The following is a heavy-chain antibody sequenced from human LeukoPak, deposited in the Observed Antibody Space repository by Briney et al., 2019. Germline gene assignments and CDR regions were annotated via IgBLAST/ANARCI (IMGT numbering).Heavy chain of an antibody. CDR1: GFTFDDYA. V-gene: IGHV3-9*01. D-gene: IGHD6-13*01. J-gene: IGHJ4*02. Sequence: QPGRSLRLSCAASGFTFDDYAMHWVRQAPGKGLEWVSGISWNSGSIGYADSVKGRFTISRDSAKNSLYLQMNSLRAEDTALYYCAKEIAAALSHWGQGTLVTVSS. CDR3: AKEIAAALSH. CDR2: ISWNSGSI.